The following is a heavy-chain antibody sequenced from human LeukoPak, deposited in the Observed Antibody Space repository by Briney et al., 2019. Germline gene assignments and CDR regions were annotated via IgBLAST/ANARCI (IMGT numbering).Heavy chain of an antibody. Sequence: VGSLRLSCVASGFTFTNYVMNWVRQVPGKGLVWVAHIRTKTGSSGYADSVRSRFTISRDTARNSLYLEMNSLRVEDTAIYYCARDAGVEGSTTGFDPWGQGTQVTVSS. CDR2: IRTKTGSS. V-gene: IGHV3-21*01. J-gene: IGHJ5*02. CDR3: ARDAGVEGSTTGFDP. CDR1: GFTFTNYV. D-gene: IGHD2/OR15-2a*01.